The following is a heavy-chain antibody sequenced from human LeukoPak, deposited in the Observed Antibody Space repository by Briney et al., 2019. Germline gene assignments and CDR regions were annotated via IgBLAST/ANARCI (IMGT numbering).Heavy chain of an antibody. CDR1: GVIFKNYP. CDR3: ARDPGSHNSSGWYDY. Sequence: GGSLRLSCKASGVIFKNYPMHWVRQAPGKGLEWVAVISFDGSDEKYSDLVKGRFAISRDNSKNTLYLQMNSLRAEDTAVYYCARDPGSHNSSGWYDYWGQGTLVTVSS. J-gene: IGHJ4*02. V-gene: IGHV3-30*09. CDR2: ISFDGSDE. D-gene: IGHD6-19*01.